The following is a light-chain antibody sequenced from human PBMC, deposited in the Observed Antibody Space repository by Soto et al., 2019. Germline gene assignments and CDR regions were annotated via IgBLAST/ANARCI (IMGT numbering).Light chain of an antibody. CDR3: SSYTTTNTYV. Sequence: ALTQPASVSGSPGQSITISCTGTSSDVGGYNYVSWYQQYPGKAPELMIYEVINRPSGVSYRFPGSKSGNTASLTISGLQAEDEADYYCSSYTTTNTYVFGTGTKVTVL. CDR2: EVI. V-gene: IGLV2-14*01. J-gene: IGLJ1*01. CDR1: SSDVGGYNY.